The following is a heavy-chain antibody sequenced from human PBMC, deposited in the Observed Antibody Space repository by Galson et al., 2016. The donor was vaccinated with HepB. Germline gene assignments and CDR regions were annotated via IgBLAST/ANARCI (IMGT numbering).Heavy chain of an antibody. CDR3: AASDYPDAFEI. V-gene: IGHV4-31*03. J-gene: IGHJ3*02. Sequence: TLSLTCTVSGASFTSGGYYWSWIRQHPGKGLEWIGNMYYSGNTYYNPSLKSRVSISIDTSTNQFSLRLSSVTAADTAVYYCAASDYPDAFEIWGQGTMVTVSS. CDR2: MYYSGNT. CDR1: GASFTSGGYY. D-gene: IGHD4-17*01.